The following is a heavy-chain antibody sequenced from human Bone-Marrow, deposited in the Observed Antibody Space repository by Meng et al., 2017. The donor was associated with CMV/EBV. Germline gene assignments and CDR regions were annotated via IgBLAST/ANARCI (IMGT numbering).Heavy chain of an antibody. CDR2: ISNVDGGT. J-gene: IGHJ4*02. CDR1: RFTLRNYA. D-gene: IGHD3-22*01. Sequence: GESLKISCAAFRFTLRNYAMTWVRQAPGKGLEWVSTISNVDGGTYYAASVMGRFTVSRDDPKNTLYLQMNFLRAEDTAVYYCAKITRYFNSGYSAGPTGYWGQGTLVTVSS. CDR3: AKITRYFNSGYSAGPTGY. V-gene: IGHV3-23*01.